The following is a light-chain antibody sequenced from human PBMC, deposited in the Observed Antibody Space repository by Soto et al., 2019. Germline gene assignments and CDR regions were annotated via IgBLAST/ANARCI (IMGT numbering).Light chain of an antibody. CDR2: GAS. J-gene: IGKJ1*01. CDR3: QQYGSSPTGT. V-gene: IGKV3-20*01. Sequence: IVLTPSPGTLSLSSGERVTLSCRASQSVSSRYLAWYQQKPGQAPRLLXYGASSRANGIPDRFSASGSGTDLTLTISRLEPEDFAMYYCQQYGSSPTGTFGQGTKVDIK. CDR1: QSVSSRY.